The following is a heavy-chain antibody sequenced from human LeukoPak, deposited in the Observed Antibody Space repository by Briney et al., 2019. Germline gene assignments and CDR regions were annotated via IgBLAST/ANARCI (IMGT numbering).Heavy chain of an antibody. J-gene: IGHJ4*02. D-gene: IGHD2-21*02. CDR2: INHSGST. Sequence: SETLSLTCAVYGGSFSGYYWSWIRQPPGRGLEWIGEINHSGSTNYNPSLKSRVTMSVDTSKNQFSLKLSSVTAADTAVYYCARAAYCGGDCYPDYWGQGTLVTVSS. V-gene: IGHV4-34*01. CDR3: ARAAYCGGDCYPDY. CDR1: GGSFSGYY.